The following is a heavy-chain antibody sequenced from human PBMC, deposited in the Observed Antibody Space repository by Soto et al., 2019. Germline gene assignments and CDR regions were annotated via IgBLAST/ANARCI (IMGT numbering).Heavy chain of an antibody. D-gene: IGHD5-12*01. CDR1: GYTFTGYY. CDR3: AREGPGYSGYVDY. J-gene: IGHJ4*02. CDR2: INPNSGGT. V-gene: IGHV1-2*04. Sequence: ASVKVSCKASGYTFTGYYMHWVRQAPGQGLEWMGWINPNSGGTNYAQKFQGWVTMTRDTSISTAYMELSRLRSDDTAVYYCAREGPGYSGYVDYRGQGTLVTVSS.